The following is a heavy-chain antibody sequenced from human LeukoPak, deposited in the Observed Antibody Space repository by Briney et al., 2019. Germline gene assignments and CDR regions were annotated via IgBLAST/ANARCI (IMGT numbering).Heavy chain of an antibody. V-gene: IGHV4-38-2*01. J-gene: IGHJ4*02. D-gene: IGHD5-18*01. CDR1: GYSISSGYY. CDR2: IYHSGST. CDR3: ASTPDTAMAAIDY. Sequence: PSETLSLTCAVSGYSISSGYYWGWIRQPPGKGLEWIGSIYHSGSTYYNPSLKSRVTISVDTSKNQFSLKLSSVTAADTAVYYCASTPDTAMAAIDYWGQGTLVTVSS.